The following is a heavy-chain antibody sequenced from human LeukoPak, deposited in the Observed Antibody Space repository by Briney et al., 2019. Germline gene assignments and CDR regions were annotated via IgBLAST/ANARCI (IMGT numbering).Heavy chain of an antibody. CDR2: IYSGGST. J-gene: IGHJ3*02. CDR1: GFTFSSNY. V-gene: IGHV3-53*01. D-gene: IGHD3-22*01. Sequence: GGSLRLSCAASGFTFSSNYMSWVRQAPGKGVEWVSGIYSGGSTYYTDSVKGGFTISGDNSKTTLYLQMHTLRAEDTAVYYCASRDYYDSSGYNDAFDIWGQGTMVTVSS. CDR3: ASRDYYDSSGYNDAFDI.